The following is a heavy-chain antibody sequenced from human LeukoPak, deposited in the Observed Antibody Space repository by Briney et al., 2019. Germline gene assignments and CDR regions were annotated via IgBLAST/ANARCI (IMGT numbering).Heavy chain of an antibody. V-gene: IGHV3-23*01. J-gene: IGHJ1*01. Sequence: GGSLRLSCAASGFTFSSYAMSWIRQAPGKGLEWVSGISPRGDITYYKDSVRGRFTISRDNFKNTVSLQLNSLRAEDTAMYYCAKDDDWGRFNHWGQGTLVTVSS. CDR2: ISPRGDIT. CDR3: AKDDDWGRFNH. D-gene: IGHD3-16*01. CDR1: GFTFSSYA.